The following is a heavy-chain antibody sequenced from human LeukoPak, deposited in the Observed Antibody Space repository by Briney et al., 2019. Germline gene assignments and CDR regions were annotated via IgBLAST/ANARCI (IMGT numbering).Heavy chain of an antibody. Sequence: PGGSLRLSCAASGFTFSSYEMNWVRQAPGKGLEDVSAISSNGISTFYANSVKGRFTVSRDDSKNTVYLQMGSLRAEDMAVYYCVKWTNYYFALWGRGTLVTVSS. V-gene: IGHV3-64*01. CDR3: VKWTNYYFAL. CDR2: ISSNGIST. CDR1: GFTFSSYE. J-gene: IGHJ2*01. D-gene: IGHD2-8*01.